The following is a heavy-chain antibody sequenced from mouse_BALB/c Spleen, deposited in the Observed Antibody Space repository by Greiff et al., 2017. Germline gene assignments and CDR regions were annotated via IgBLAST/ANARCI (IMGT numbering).Heavy chain of an antibody. CDR1: GFTFSSYG. CDR2: ISSGGSYT. J-gene: IGHJ3*01. Sequence: EVHLVESGGDLVKPGGSLKLSCAASGFTFSSYGMSWVRQTPDKRLEWVATISSGGSYTYYPDSVKGRFTISRDNAKNTLYLQMSSLKSEDTAMYYCARRDDGYYPSWFAYWGQGTLVTVSA. V-gene: IGHV5-6*01. CDR3: ARRDDGYYPSWFAY. D-gene: IGHD2-3*01.